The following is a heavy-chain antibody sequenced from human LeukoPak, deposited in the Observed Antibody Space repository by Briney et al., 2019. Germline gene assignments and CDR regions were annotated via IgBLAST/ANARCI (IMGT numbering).Heavy chain of an antibody. D-gene: IGHD2-15*01. CDR1: GGSTSSYY. Sequence: SETLSLTCTVSGGSTSSYYWSWIRQPAGKGLEWIGRIYTSGSTNYNPSLKSRVTMSVDTSKNQFSLKLSSVTAADTAVYYCAREEGYCSGGSCYSAVGYWGQGTLVTVPS. CDR3: AREEGYCSGGSCYSAVGY. CDR2: IYTSGST. V-gene: IGHV4-4*07. J-gene: IGHJ4*02.